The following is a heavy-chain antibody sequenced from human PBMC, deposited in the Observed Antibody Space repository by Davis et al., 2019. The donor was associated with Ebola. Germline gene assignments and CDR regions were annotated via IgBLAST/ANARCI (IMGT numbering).Heavy chain of an antibody. J-gene: IGHJ6*02. D-gene: IGHD3-3*01. Sequence: PGGSLRLSCAASGFTFSSYSMNWVRQAPGKGLEWVSYISSSSSTIYYADSVKGRFTISRDNAKNSLYLQMNSLRAEDTAVYYCARGDFDGMDVWGQGTTVTVSS. V-gene: IGHV3-48*01. CDR3: ARGDFDGMDV. CDR2: ISSSSSTI. CDR1: GFTFSSYS.